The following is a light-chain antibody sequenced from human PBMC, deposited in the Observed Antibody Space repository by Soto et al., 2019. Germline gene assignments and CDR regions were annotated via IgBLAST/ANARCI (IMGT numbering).Light chain of an antibody. CDR1: QSVNSN. Sequence: EVVMTQSPATLSVSPGERATLSCRASQSVNSNLAWYQQKPGQAPRLLIYGASTRATGVPARFTGSGFGTEITLAISSLQSEDFAVYYCQQYNNWYTFGQGTKLEIK. CDR2: GAS. J-gene: IGKJ2*01. CDR3: QQYNNWYT. V-gene: IGKV3-15*01.